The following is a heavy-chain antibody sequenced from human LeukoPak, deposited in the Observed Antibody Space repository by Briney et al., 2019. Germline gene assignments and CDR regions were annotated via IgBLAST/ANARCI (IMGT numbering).Heavy chain of an antibody. CDR3: ARERSSGSLNY. V-gene: IGHV3-48*04. CDR2: ISSSSSTI. CDR1: GFSISTYC. J-gene: IGHJ4*02. D-gene: IGHD3-22*01. Sequence: GGSLRLSCVASGFSISTYCMHWVRQAPGKGLEWVSYISSSSSTIYYADSVKGRFTISRDNAKNSLYLQMNSLRAEDTAVYYCARERSSGSLNYWGQGTLVTVSS.